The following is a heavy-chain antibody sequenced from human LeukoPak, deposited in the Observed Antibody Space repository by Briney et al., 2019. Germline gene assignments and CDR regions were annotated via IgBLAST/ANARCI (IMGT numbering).Heavy chain of an antibody. CDR3: ARDVRAVAAHFDY. CDR2: ISSGSSYI. CDR1: GFTFSSYS. J-gene: IGHJ4*02. V-gene: IGHV3-21*01. D-gene: IGHD6-19*01. Sequence: PGGSLRLSCAASGFTFSSYSMNWVRQAPGKGLEWVSSISSGSSYIYYADSVKGRFTISRDNAKNSLYLQMNSLRAEDTAVYYCARDVRAVAAHFDYWGQGTLVTVSS.